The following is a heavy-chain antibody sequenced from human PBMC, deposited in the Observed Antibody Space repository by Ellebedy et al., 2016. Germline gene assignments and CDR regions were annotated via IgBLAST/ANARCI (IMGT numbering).Heavy chain of an antibody. Sequence: SETLSLTXAVSGGSISSGGYYWGWIRQPPGKGLEWIGSIYYSGSTYYNPSLKSRVTISVDTSKNQFSLKLSSVTAADTAVYYCASPVVVAAYDAFDIWGQGTMVTVSS. V-gene: IGHV4-39*01. D-gene: IGHD2-15*01. CDR3: ASPVVVAAYDAFDI. CDR2: IYYSGST. CDR1: GGSISSGGYY. J-gene: IGHJ3*02.